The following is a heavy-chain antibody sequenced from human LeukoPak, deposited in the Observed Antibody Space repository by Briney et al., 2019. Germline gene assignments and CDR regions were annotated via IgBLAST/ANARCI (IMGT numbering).Heavy chain of an antibody. V-gene: IGHV3-23*01. J-gene: IGHJ4*02. Sequence: GGSLRLSCAASGFTFSSYALNWVRQAPGKGLEWVSLISGSGGSTYYADSVKGRFTISRDNSKNTLYLQMNSLRAEDTAVYYCAKDCSSYGAIRYYFDYWGQGTLVTVSS. CDR2: ISGSGGST. CDR3: AKDCSSYGAIRYYFDY. CDR1: GFTFSSYA. D-gene: IGHD4-17*01.